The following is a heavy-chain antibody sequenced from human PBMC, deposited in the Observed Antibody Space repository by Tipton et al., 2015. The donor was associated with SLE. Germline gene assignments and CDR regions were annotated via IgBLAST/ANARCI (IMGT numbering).Heavy chain of an antibody. J-gene: IGHJ4*02. CDR2: IYTSGST. CDR3: ARGEAFSEYYFDY. V-gene: IGHV4-4*07. D-gene: IGHD3-16*01. Sequence: TLSLTCVVSGYSIGSSYYWSWIRQPAGKGLEWIGRIYTSGSTNYNPPLKSRVTMSVDTSKNQFSLKLSSVTAAGTAVYYCARGEAFSEYYFDYWGQGTLVTVSS. CDR1: GYSIGSSYY.